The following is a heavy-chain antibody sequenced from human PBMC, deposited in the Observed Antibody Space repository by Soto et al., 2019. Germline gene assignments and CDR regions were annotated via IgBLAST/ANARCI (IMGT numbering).Heavy chain of an antibody. D-gene: IGHD3-9*01. J-gene: IGHJ3*02. CDR3: ARAYYDILTGYYPCIGAFDI. CDR2: IYSGGST. Sequence: HPGGSLRLSCAASGFTVSSNYMSWVRQAPGKGLEWVSVIYSGGSTYYADSVKGRFTISTDNSKNTLYLQMNSLRAADTAVYYCARAYYDILTGYYPCIGAFDIWGQGTMVTVSS. CDR1: GFTVSSNY. V-gene: IGHV3-53*01.